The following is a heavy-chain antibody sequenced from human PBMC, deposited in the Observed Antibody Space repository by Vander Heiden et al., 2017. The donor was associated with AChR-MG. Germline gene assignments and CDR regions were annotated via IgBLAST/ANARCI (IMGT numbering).Heavy chain of an antibody. CDR1: GLTFSGSA. CDR3: ARVLSAFPAPMGGSHYFLDS. J-gene: IGHJ4*02. D-gene: IGHD5-12*01. Sequence: QVQLVQSGGEVVRPGGSLSLSCKTSGLTFSGSALHWVRQAPGRGLEWVAVISIDGGQRYFADSVKGRFAVARDSSENTLFLQMTDLRPDDTAVYYCARVLSAFPAPMGGSHYFLDSWGQGSLVTVS. V-gene: IGHV3-30*09. CDR2: ISIDGGQR.